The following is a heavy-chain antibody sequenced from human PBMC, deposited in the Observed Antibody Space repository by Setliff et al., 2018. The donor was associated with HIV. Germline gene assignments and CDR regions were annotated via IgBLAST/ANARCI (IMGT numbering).Heavy chain of an antibody. CDR3: ARHDGRGTAMEGGYFYYMDV. D-gene: IGHD5-18*01. J-gene: IGHJ6*03. V-gene: IGHV5-51*01. CDR1: GYSFTTYW. CDR2: ISPGDSDT. Sequence: GESLKISCKGSGYSFTTYWIGWVRQMPGKGLEWMGIISPGDSDTRYSPSFQGQVTISADKSISTAYLQWSSLKTSDTAMYYCARHDGRGTAMEGGYFYYMDVWGKGTTVTVSS.